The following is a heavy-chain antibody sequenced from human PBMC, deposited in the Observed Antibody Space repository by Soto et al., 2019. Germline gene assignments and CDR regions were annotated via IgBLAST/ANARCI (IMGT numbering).Heavy chain of an antibody. CDR3: ARDRIAGSKYYYGMDV. CDR1: GGTFSSYA. J-gene: IGHJ6*02. V-gene: IGHV1-69*01. CDR2: IIPIFGTE. D-gene: IGHD6-13*01. Sequence: QVQLVQSGAEVKKPGSSVRVSCKATGGTFSSYAISWVRQAPGQGLEWMGGIIPIFGTENYAQKFQGRVTITADESTSTAYMELSSLRSEDTAVYYCARDRIAGSKYYYGMDVWGQGTTVTVSS.